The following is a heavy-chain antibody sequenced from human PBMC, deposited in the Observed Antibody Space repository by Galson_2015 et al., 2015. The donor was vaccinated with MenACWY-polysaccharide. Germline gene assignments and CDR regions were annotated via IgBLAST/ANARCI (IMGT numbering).Heavy chain of an antibody. J-gene: IGHJ4*02. Sequence: SLRLPCAASGFTFSNYGMAWVRQAPGKGLDWVSAMSRSGTTYYAASVKGRFTISRDNAKNTLYLQMNSLRVEDTAVYYCAREGFCSDHTCYFYDYWGQGTLVTVSS. D-gene: IGHD2-15*01. V-gene: IGHV3-23*01. CDR2: MSRSGTT. CDR3: AREGFCSDHTCYFYDY. CDR1: GFTFSNYG.